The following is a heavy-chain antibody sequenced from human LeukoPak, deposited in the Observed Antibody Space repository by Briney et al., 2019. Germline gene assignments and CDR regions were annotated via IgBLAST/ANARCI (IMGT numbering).Heavy chain of an antibody. CDR3: ARAMDYYDSSGSNGGIFDY. Sequence: GRSLRLSCVASGFTFSDYGIHWVRQAPGKGLEGVAVIYDDGTKEHFADSVKGRFTISRDQSKNTAVLQMNSLRAEDTAVYYCARAMDYYDSSGSNGGIFDYWGQGTLVTVSS. V-gene: IGHV3-33*01. CDR2: IYDDGTKE. CDR1: GFTFSDYG. J-gene: IGHJ4*02. D-gene: IGHD3-22*01.